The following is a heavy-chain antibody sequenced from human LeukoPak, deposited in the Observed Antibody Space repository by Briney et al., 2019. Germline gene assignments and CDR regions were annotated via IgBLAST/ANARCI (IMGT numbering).Heavy chain of an antibody. J-gene: IGHJ3*02. CDR2: ISYDGSNK. CDR3: ARVRGMATIDVFDI. CDR1: GFTFSSYA. Sequence: GGSLRLSCAASGFTFSSYAMHWVRQAPGKGLEWVAVISYDGSNKYYADSVKGRFTISRDNSKNTLYLQMNSLRAEDTAAYYCARVRGMATIDVFDIWGQGTMVTVSS. D-gene: IGHD5-24*01. V-gene: IGHV3-30-3*01.